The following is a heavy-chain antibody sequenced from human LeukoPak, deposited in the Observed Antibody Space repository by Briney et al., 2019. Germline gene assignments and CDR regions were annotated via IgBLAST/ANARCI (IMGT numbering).Heavy chain of an antibody. CDR2: FDPEGGET. V-gene: IGHV1-24*01. Sequence: ASVKVSCKVSGYTLTELSMHWVRQAPGKGLEWMGGFDPEGGETIYAQKFQGRVTMTEDTSTDTAYMELSSLRSEDTAVYYCATAPNEWLRHPYGMDVWGQGTTVTVSS. D-gene: IGHD5-12*01. CDR3: ATAPNEWLRHPYGMDV. J-gene: IGHJ6*02. CDR1: GYTLTELS.